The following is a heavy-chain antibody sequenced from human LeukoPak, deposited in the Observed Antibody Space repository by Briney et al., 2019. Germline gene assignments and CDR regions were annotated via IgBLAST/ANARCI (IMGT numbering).Heavy chain of an antibody. CDR1: GGSISSSSYY. D-gene: IGHD1-14*01. V-gene: IGHV4-39*01. CDR2: IYYSGST. Sequence: PSETLSLTCTVSGGSISSSSYYWGWIRQPPGKGLEWIGSIYYSGSTYYNPSLKSRVTISVDTSKNQFSLKLRSVTAADTAVYYCARQRKMMKTVDYWGQGTLVTVSS. CDR3: ARQRKMMKTVDY. J-gene: IGHJ4*02.